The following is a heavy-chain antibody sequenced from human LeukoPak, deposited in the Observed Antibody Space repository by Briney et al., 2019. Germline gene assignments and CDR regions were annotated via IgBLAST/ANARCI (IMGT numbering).Heavy chain of an antibody. D-gene: IGHD3-10*01. CDR3: AREMVRGVTPSSFDY. CDR2: INTNTGNP. Sequence: GSSVKVCWKASGYTFTSYAMNWVRQAPGQGLEWMGWINTNTGNPTYAQGFTGRFVFSLDTTVSTAYLQISSLKAEDTAVYYCAREMVRGVTPSSFDYWGQGTLVTVSS. V-gene: IGHV7-4-1*02. J-gene: IGHJ4*02. CDR1: GYTFTSYA.